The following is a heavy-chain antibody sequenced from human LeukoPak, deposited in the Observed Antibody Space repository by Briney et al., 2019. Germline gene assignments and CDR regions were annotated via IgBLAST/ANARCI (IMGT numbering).Heavy chain of an antibody. CDR3: AREMEGDYGSGTSFDL. Sequence: GGSLRLSCAASEFVFSDYYMSWLRQAPGKGLEWVSYISDSGSTIYYADSVKGRFTISRDNVKNSLYLQMNGLRAEDTAVYYCAREMEGDYGSGTSFDLWGQGNMVTVSS. D-gene: IGHD3-10*01. CDR2: ISDSGSTI. V-gene: IGHV3-11*01. J-gene: IGHJ4*02. CDR1: EFVFSDYY.